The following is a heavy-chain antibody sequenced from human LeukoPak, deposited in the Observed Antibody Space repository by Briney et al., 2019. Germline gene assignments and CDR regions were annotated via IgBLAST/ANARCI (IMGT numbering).Heavy chain of an antibody. D-gene: IGHD6-13*01. CDR3: ASEMRAAAGEYYYYYYMDV. V-gene: IGHV3-21*01. J-gene: IGHJ6*03. CDR2: ISSSSSYI. CDR1: GFTFSSYS. Sequence: GGSLRLSCAASGFTFSSYSMNWVRQAPGKGLEWVSSISSSSSYIYYADSVKGRFTISRDNAKNSLYLQMNSLRAEDTAVYYCASEMRAAAGEYYYYYYMDVWGKGTTVTVSS.